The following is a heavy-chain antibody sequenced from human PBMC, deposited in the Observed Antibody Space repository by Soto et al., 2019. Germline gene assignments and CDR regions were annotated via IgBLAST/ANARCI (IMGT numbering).Heavy chain of an antibody. V-gene: IGHV4-39*01. CDR3: ARIQLGYCSGGSCYGAGQYYYYYGMDV. J-gene: IGHJ6*02. CDR1: GGSISSSSYY. D-gene: IGHD2-15*01. CDR2: IYYSGST. Sequence: SETLSLTCTVSGGSISSSSYYWGWIRQPPGKGLEWIGSIYYSGSTYYNPSLKSRVTISVDTSKNQFSLKLSSVTAADTAVYYCARIQLGYCSGGSCYGAGQYYYYYGMDVWGQGAPVTVSS.